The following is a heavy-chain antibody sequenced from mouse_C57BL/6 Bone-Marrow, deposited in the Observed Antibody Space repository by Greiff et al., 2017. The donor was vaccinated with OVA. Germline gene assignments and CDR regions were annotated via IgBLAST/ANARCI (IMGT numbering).Heavy chain of an antibody. CDR1: GYTFTSYW. CDR2: IYPGNSDT. V-gene: IGHV1-5*01. CDR3: TGVYGTYYAMDY. D-gene: IGHD2-1*01. Sequence: EVQLQQSGTVLARPGASVKMSCKTSGYTFTSYWMHWVKQRPGQGLEWIGAIYPGNSDTSYNQKFKGKAKLTAVTSASTAYMELSSLTNEDSAVYYCTGVYGTYYAMDYWGQGTSVTVSS. J-gene: IGHJ4*01.